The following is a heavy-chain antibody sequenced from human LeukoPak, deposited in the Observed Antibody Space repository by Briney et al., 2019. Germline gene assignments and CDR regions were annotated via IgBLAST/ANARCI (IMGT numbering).Heavy chain of an antibody. D-gene: IGHD1-26*01. Sequence: GGSLRLSCAASGFTFSNYWMSWVRQAPGKGLEWVANIKQDGSDIYCVDSVKGRFTISRDSAKNSLYLQMNSLRAEDTAVYYCTRSGTYVFDFWGQGTLVTVSS. J-gene: IGHJ4*02. CDR3: TRSGTYVFDF. V-gene: IGHV3-7*01. CDR2: IKQDGSDI. CDR1: GFTFSNYW.